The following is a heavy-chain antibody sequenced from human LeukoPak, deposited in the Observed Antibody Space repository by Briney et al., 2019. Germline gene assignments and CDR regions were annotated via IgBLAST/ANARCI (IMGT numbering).Heavy chain of an antibody. Sequence: GGSLRLSCAASGFTFSSYEMNWVRQAPGKGLEWVSGIVNSGGSTYYADSVKGRFTISRDNSKNTLYLQMNSLRAEDTAVYYCAKEVVGVVYWGQGTLVTVSS. J-gene: IGHJ4*02. D-gene: IGHD1-26*01. V-gene: IGHV3-23*01. CDR3: AKEVVGVVY. CDR2: IVNSGGST. CDR1: GFTFSSYE.